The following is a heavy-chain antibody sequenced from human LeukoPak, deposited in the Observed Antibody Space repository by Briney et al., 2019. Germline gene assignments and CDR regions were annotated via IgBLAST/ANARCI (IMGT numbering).Heavy chain of an antibody. CDR1: GFTFSTYN. Sequence: GGSLRLSCTASGFTFSTYNMNWVRQAPGKGLEWVSSISTSSNYIYYADSVKGRFTISRDNAKNSLYLQMNSLRAEDTAVYYCARDWDYDILTGYSPEGYWGQGTLVTVSS. D-gene: IGHD3-9*01. CDR2: ISTSSNYI. J-gene: IGHJ4*02. CDR3: ARDWDYDILTGYSPEGY. V-gene: IGHV3-21*01.